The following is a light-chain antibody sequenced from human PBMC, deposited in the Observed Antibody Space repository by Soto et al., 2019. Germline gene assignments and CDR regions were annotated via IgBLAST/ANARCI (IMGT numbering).Light chain of an antibody. CDR2: SAS. CDR1: QSVSSN. V-gene: IGKV3-15*01. CDR3: QQYNNWPLT. Sequence: EIVMTQSPATLFVSPGERATLSCRASQSVSSNLAWYQQKPGQAPRLLIYSASTRATGIPVRFSGSGSGTEFNLTISSLQSEDSAVYFCQQYNNWPLTFGGGTKVEIK. J-gene: IGKJ4*01.